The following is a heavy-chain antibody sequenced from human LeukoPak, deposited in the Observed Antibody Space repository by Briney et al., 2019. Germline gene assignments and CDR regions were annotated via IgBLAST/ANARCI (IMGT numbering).Heavy chain of an antibody. CDR3: ARSGYYYFDY. Sequence: SETLSLTCTVSGGSISSGGYYWSWIRQHPGKGLEWIRYIYYSGSTYYNPSLKSRVTISVDTSKNQFSLKLSSVTAADTAVYYCARSGYYYFDYWGQGTLVTVSS. J-gene: IGHJ4*02. D-gene: IGHD3-3*01. V-gene: IGHV4-31*03. CDR1: GGSISSGGYY. CDR2: IYYSGST.